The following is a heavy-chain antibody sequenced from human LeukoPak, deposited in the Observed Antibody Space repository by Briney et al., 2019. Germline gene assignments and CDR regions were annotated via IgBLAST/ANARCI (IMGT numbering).Heavy chain of an antibody. J-gene: IGHJ4*02. CDR1: GGSISSYY. D-gene: IGHD3-16*01. CDR3: ARWPLWGFDY. V-gene: IGHV4-59*08. Sequence: PSETLSLTCTVSGGSISSYYWSWIRQPPGKGPEWIGYIYYSGSTNYNPSLKSRVTISVDTSKNQFSLKLSSVTAADTAVYYCARWPLWGFDYWGQGTLVTVSS. CDR2: IYYSGST.